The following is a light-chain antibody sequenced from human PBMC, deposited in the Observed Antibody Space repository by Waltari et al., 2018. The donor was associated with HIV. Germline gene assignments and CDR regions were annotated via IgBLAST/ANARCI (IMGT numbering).Light chain of an antibody. V-gene: IGLV1-51*01. Sequence: QSVLTQPPSVSAAPGQKVTISCSGSSSNIGNNYVSWYQQVPGTAPKLLIYNNHKRPSGIPDRFSGSKSGTSATLGITGLQTGDEADYYCGTWDSSLSDWVFGGGTKLTVL. CDR3: GTWDSSLSDWV. J-gene: IGLJ3*02. CDR1: SSNIGNNY. CDR2: NNH.